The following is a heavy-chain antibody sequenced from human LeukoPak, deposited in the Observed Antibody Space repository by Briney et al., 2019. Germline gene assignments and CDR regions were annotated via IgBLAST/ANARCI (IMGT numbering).Heavy chain of an antibody. D-gene: IGHD5-24*01. J-gene: IGHJ4*02. CDR3: AKDDAWLQYND. CDR1: GFTFSDYY. CDR2: ISSSGSTI. V-gene: IGHV3-11*04. Sequence: GGCLRLSCAASGFTFSDYYMSWIRQAPGKGLEWVSYISSSGSTIYYADSVKGRFTISRDNAKNSLYLQMNSLRAEDTAVYYCAKDDAWLQYNDWGQGTLVTVSS.